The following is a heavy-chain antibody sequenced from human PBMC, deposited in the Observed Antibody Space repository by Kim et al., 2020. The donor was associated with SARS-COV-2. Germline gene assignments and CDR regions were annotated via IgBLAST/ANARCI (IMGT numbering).Heavy chain of an antibody. Sequence: GGSLRLSCSASGFTFSSYAMHWVRQAPGKGLEYVSAISSNGGSTYYADSVKGRFTISRDNSKNTLYLQMSSLRAEDTAVYYCVKPYSGSYPLFDYWGQGTLVTVSS. CDR2: ISSNGGST. J-gene: IGHJ4*02. V-gene: IGHV3-64D*06. CDR3: VKPYSGSYPLFDY. D-gene: IGHD1-26*01. CDR1: GFTFSSYA.